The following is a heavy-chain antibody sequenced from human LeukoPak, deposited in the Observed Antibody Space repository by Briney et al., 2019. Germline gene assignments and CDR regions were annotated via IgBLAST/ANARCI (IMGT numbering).Heavy chain of an antibody. D-gene: IGHD3-10*01. CDR2: ISYDGSRE. J-gene: IGHJ4*01. CDR1: GFIFRNYG. Sequence: KAGGSLRLSCAASGFIFRNYGMHWVRQAPGKGLEWVAVISYDGSREYYADSVKGRFTISRDNSKNTLYQQINSLRAEDTAVYYCARAGPYGSGSYCAYWGHGTLVTVSS. CDR3: ARAGPYGSGSYCAY. V-gene: IGHV3-30*03.